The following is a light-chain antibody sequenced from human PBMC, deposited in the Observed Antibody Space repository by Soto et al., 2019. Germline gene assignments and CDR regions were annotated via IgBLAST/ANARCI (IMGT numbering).Light chain of an antibody. V-gene: IGKV3-11*01. CDR1: QSVTSY. Sequence: EIGLTQSPATLSLSPGERATLSCRASQSVTSYLAWYQQRPGQAPRLLINDASRRATGIPDRFSGSGSGADFTLTISSLEPEDFAVYYCQQRSSWPITFGQGTRLEI. CDR3: QQRSSWPIT. CDR2: DAS. J-gene: IGKJ5*01.